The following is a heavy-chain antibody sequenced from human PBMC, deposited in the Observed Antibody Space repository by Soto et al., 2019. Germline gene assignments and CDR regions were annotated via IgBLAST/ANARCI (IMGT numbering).Heavy chain of an antibody. Sequence: QLQLQESCPGRVKPSGTLSLTCNVSGCASSSRNYYWGCVRHPPGKGLEWIVSIDYNGFSYYNRSLNPRVTISVDTSKNYFSLMLRSVTAKDTAVYYFSRQSYFWSDSYSFDPWGQGTLVTVSS. V-gene: IGHV4-39*01. D-gene: IGHD3-3*01. CDR3: SRQSYFWSDSYSFDP. CDR2: IDYNGFS. J-gene: IGHJ5*02. CDR1: GCASSSRNYY.